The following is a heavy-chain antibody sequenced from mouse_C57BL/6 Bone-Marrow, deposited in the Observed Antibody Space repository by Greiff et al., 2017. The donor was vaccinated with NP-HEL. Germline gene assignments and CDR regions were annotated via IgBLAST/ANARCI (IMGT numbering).Heavy chain of an antibody. CDR1: GYTFTEYT. CDR3: ARHEEVMVTTRDWFAY. V-gene: IGHV1-62-2*01. D-gene: IGHD2-2*01. CDR2: FYPGSGSI. J-gene: IGHJ3*01. Sequence: VQLQESGAELVKPGASVKLSCKASGYTFTEYTIHWVKQRSGQGLEWIGWFYPGSGSIKYNEKFKDKATLTADKSSSTVYMELSRLTSEDSAVYFCARHEEVMVTTRDWFAYWGQGTLVTVSA.